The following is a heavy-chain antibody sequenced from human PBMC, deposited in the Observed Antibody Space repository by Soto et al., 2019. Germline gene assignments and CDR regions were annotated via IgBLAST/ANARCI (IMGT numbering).Heavy chain of an antibody. CDR1: ELPFGYYA. CDR2: IKSKTDGGTI. D-gene: IGHD1-26*01. Sequence: GGSLRLSCTTSELPFGYYAMSLVRQAPGKGLEWVGRIKSKTDGGTIDYAAPVKGRFTISRDDSKNTLYLQMNSLRTEDTAVYYCSTGGKYYGMDVWGQGTTVTVSS. V-gene: IGHV3-15*01. J-gene: IGHJ6*02. CDR3: STGGKYYGMDV.